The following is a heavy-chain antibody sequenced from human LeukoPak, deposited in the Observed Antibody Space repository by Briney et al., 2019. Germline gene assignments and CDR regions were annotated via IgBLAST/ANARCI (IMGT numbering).Heavy chain of an antibody. D-gene: IGHD3-10*01. Sequence: GGSLRLSCAASGLSFNSCGMHWVRQAPGKGLEWVAVISSDGSNKYYADSVKGRFTISRDNSKNTLSLQMNSLRTEDTAVFYCAQGSGGSGSFYNHFDCWGQGTLVTVSS. J-gene: IGHJ4*02. CDR2: ISSDGSNK. CDR1: GLSFNSCG. V-gene: IGHV3-30*18. CDR3: AQGSGGSGSFYNHFDC.